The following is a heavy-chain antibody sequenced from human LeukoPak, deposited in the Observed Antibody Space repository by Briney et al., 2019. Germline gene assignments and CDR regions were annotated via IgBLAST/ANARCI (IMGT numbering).Heavy chain of an antibody. CDR1: GYSFTSYW. D-gene: IGHD5-24*01. Sequence: GESLKISCKGSGYSFTSYWNGWVRQMPGKGLEWMGIIYPGDSDTRYSPSFQGQVTISADKSISTAYLQWSSLKASDTAMYYCARVEMATTTGFDYWGQGTLVTVSS. CDR2: IYPGDSDT. V-gene: IGHV5-51*01. CDR3: ARVEMATTTGFDY. J-gene: IGHJ4*02.